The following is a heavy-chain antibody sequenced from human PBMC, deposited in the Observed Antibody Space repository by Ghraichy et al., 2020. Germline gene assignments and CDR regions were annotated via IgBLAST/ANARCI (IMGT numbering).Heavy chain of an antibody. CDR2: IYYSGST. CDR3: ARAPRMVRVYAFDI. Sequence: EWIGYIYYSGSTYYNPSLKSRVTISVDTSKNQFSLKLSSVTAADTDVYYCARAPRMVRVYAFDIWG. J-gene: IGHJ3*02. V-gene: IGHV4-31*02. D-gene: IGHD3-10*01.